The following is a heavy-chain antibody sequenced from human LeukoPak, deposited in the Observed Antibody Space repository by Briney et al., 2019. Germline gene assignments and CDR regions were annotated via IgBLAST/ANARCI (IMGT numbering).Heavy chain of an antibody. Sequence: GGSLRLSCAASGFTFSSYSMNWVRQAPGKGLEWVSSISSSSSYLSYADSVKGRFTISRDNAKNSLYLQINSLRAEDTAVYYCARDVYDSLTGYFGYAYYFDYWGQGTLVTVSS. V-gene: IGHV3-21*01. CDR2: ISSSSSYL. D-gene: IGHD3-9*01. J-gene: IGHJ4*02. CDR3: ARDVYDSLTGYFGYAYYFDY. CDR1: GFTFSSYS.